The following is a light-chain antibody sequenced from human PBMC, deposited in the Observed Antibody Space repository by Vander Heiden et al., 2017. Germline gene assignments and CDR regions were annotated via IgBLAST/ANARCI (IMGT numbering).Light chain of an antibody. Sequence: DIVMTQSPDSLAVSLGERATINCKSSQSPFYASNIQSRLALYQQKPGQPPKLLIYWASTRQSGVPDRFSGSGSGTDFTLTISSLQAEDVAVYYCQQYYSSPWTFGQGTKVEIK. CDR1: QSPFYASNIQSR. CDR3: QQYYSSPWT. J-gene: IGKJ1*01. CDR2: WAS. V-gene: IGKV4-1*01.